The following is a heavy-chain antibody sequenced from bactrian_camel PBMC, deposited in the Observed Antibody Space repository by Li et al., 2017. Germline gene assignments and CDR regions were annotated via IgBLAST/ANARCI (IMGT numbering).Heavy chain of an antibody. CDR1: GFTLDDSD. V-gene: IGHV3S55*01. D-gene: IGHD2*01. CDR2: ISSDGAT. J-gene: IGHJ4*01. Sequence: HVQLVESGGGSVQAGETLTLSCTFSGFTLDDSDMAWYRQVPGVECELLATISSDGATYYEDSIKGRFTIFQDRNTIHLQMNSLKPEDTGVYYCAADRLYNYSCSLRTSAYSYWGQGTQVTVS. CDR3: AADRLYNYSCSLRTSAYSY.